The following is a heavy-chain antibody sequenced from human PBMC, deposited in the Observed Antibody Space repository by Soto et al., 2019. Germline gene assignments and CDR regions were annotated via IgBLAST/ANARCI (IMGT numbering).Heavy chain of an antibody. CDR3: ARERSRVFDS. CDR2: ISISGGTI. CDR1: GFTFSDYY. J-gene: IGHJ4*02. V-gene: IGHV3-11*01. Sequence: QVQLVESGGGLVKPGGSLRLSCAASGFTFSDYYMSWIRQAPGKGLEWLSYISISGGTIYYADSVKGRFSISRDNAKNSLYLQLSSLRAEDTDVYFCARERSRVFDSWGQGTLVTVSS.